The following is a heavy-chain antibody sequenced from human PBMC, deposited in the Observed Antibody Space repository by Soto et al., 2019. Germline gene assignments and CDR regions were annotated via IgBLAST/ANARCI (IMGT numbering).Heavy chain of an antibody. CDR1: GDSVSSNSAA. CDR3: ARDPGYGDYGQYYYYYGMDV. V-gene: IGHV6-1*01. CDR2: TYYRSKWYN. D-gene: IGHD4-17*01. Sequence: SQTLSLTCAISGDSVSSNSAAWNWIRQSPSRGLERLGRTYYRSKWYNDYAVSVKSRITINPDTSKNQFSLQLNSVTPEDTAVYYCARDPGYGDYGQYYYYYGMDVWGQGTTVTVSS. J-gene: IGHJ6*02.